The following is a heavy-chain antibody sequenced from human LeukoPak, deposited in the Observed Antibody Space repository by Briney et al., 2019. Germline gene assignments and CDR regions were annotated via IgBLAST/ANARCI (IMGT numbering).Heavy chain of an antibody. J-gene: IGHJ6*03. Sequence: SETLSLTCTVSGGSISSYYWSWIRQPPGKGLEWIGYIYYSGSTNYNPSLKSRVTISVDTSKNQFSLKLSSVPAADTAAYYCAREKKGYSSSSGYYYYMDVWGKGTTVTVSS. D-gene: IGHD6-6*01. CDR1: GGSISSYY. CDR3: AREKKGYSSSSGYYYYMDV. V-gene: IGHV4-59*01. CDR2: IYYSGST.